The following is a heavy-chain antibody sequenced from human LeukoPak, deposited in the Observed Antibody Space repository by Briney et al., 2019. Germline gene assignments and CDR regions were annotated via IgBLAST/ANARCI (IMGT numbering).Heavy chain of an antibody. CDR3: ARAPLGITGTTDYFDY. J-gene: IGHJ4*02. CDR2: INPSGGST. Sequence: ASVKVSCKASGYTFTSYYMHWVRQAPGQGLEWIGIINPSGGSTSYAQKFQGRVTMTRDTSTSTVYMELSSLRSEDTAVYYCARAPLGITGTTDYFDYWGQGTLVTVSS. D-gene: IGHD1-7*01. CDR1: GYTFTSYY. V-gene: IGHV1-46*01.